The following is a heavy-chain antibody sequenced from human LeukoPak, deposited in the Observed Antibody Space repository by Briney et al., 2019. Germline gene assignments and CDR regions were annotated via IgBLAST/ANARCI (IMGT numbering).Heavy chain of an antibody. CDR1: GFTFSSYE. J-gene: IGHJ5*02. D-gene: IGHD3-10*01. Sequence: GGTLRLSCAASGFTFSSYEMNWGRQAPGKGLEGVSYISSSGSTIYYADSVKGRFTISRDNAKNSLYLQMNSLRAEDTAVYYCARPRFRGGFDPWGQGTLVTVSS. CDR3: ARPRFRGGFDP. CDR2: ISSSGSTI. V-gene: IGHV3-48*03.